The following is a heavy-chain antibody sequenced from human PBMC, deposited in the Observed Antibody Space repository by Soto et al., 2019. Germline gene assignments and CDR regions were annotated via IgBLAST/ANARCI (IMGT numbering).Heavy chain of an antibody. J-gene: IGHJ3*02. Sequence: SETLSLTCTVFGGSISSGDYYWSWIRQPPGKGLEWIGYIYYSGSTYYNPSLKSRVTISVDTSRNQFSLKLSSVTAADTAVYYCARDRSSSVDAFDIWGQGTMVTVSS. CDR1: GGSISSGDYY. CDR3: ARDRSSSVDAFDI. V-gene: IGHV4-30-4*01. CDR2: IYYSGST.